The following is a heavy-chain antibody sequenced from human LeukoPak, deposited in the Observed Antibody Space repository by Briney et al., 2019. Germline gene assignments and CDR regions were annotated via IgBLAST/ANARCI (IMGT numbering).Heavy chain of an antibody. D-gene: IGHD1-14*01. CDR1: GFTFSSYW. J-gene: IGHJ4*02. CDR3: ARARIVY. V-gene: IGHV3-7*04. Sequence: GGSLSFTCVGSGFTFSSYWMTWVRQAPGKGLEWVANIKDDGSEKYSVDSVKGRFTISRDNAKNLLYLQMSSLRAEDTAVYYCARARIVYWGEETLVTVSS. CDR2: IKDDGSEK.